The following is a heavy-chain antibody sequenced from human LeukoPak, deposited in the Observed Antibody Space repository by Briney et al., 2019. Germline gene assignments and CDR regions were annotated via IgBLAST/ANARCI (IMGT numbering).Heavy chain of an antibody. CDR1: GYSFTTYW. CDR3: ARPNLMAASSNDAFDI. Sequence: GESLKISCKGSGYSFTTYWIGWVRQMPWKGLEWMAIIFPGDSDTRYSPSFRGQVTISADKSISTAYLQWRSLKASDTAMYYCARPNLMAASSNDAFDIWGQGTMVTVSS. V-gene: IGHV5-51*01. CDR2: IFPGDSDT. D-gene: IGHD6-13*01. J-gene: IGHJ3*02.